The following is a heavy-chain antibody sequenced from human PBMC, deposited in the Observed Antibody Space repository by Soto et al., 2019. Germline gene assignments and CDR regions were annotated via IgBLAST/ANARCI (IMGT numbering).Heavy chain of an antibody. J-gene: IGHJ4*02. CDR1: GFSLTTDGVG. CDR2: IYWDDDE. V-gene: IGHV2-5*02. CDR3: AQSRKLIIEDAQVGDFDC. D-gene: IGHD3-16*01. Sequence: QITLKESGPTLVKPTQTLTMTCSFSGFSLTTDGVGVGWVRQPPGEALEWLALIYWDDDERYRPSLKTRLTITKDPSKNLLLLIMSHMAPVDTATYSCAQSRKLIIEDAQVGDFDCWCQGTLVSVSS.